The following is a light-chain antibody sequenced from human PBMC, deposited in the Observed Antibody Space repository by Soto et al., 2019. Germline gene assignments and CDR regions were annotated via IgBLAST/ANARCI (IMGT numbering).Light chain of an antibody. V-gene: IGKV3-20*01. CDR3: QQYGSSGT. J-gene: IGKJ1*01. CDR1: QSVSNNY. CDR2: GAS. Sequence: EMVLTQSPGTVSLSPWEIATLSFRASQSVSNNYLAWYQQKPGQAPRLLIYGASNRATGIPDRFSGSGSGTDFTLTIGRLEPEDFAVYYCQQYGSSGTFGQGTRWIS.